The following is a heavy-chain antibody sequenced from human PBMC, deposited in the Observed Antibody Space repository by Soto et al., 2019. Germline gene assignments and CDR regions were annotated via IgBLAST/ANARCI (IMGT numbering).Heavy chain of an antibody. V-gene: IGHV4-39*02. CDR2: IFYSGST. CDR1: GGSISSSSYY. D-gene: IGHD3-22*01. Sequence: TSETLSLTCTVSGGSISSSSYYWGWIRQPPGKGLEWIGSIFYSGSTYYNPSLKSRVTISVDTSKNQFSLKLSSVTAADTAVYYCAREVPITMIITAYYFDYWGQGTLVTVSS. CDR3: AREVPITMIITAYYFDY. J-gene: IGHJ4*02.